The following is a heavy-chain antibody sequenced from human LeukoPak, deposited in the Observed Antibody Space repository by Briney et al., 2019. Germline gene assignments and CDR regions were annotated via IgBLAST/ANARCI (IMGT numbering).Heavy chain of an antibody. CDR3: ARDRGSGTFDF. Sequence: SETLSLTCTVSGGSISTYYWSWIRQPPGKGLEWIGHIYYSGSTNYNPSLKSRVTISLDTSENQFSLRLSSVTAAETAVYYCARDRGSGTFDFWGQGALVTVSS. V-gene: IGHV4-59*01. J-gene: IGHJ4*02. CDR1: GGSISTYY. D-gene: IGHD6-19*01. CDR2: IYYSGST.